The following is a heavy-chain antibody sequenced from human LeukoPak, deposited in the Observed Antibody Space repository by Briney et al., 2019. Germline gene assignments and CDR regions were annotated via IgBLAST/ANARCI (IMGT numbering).Heavy chain of an antibody. CDR2: IIPIFGTA. J-gene: IGHJ5*02. Sequence: VASVKVSCKASGYTFTSYGISWVRQAPGQGLEWMGGIIPIFGTANYAQKFQGRVTITADESTSTAYMELSSLRSEDTAVYYCARVLHCSSTSCYNWFDPWGQGTLVTVSS. D-gene: IGHD2-2*01. CDR1: GYTFTSYG. V-gene: IGHV1-69*13. CDR3: ARVLHCSSTSCYNWFDP.